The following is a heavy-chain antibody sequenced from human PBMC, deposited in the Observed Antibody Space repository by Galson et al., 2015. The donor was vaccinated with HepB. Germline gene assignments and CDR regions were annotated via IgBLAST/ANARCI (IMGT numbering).Heavy chain of an antibody. J-gene: IGHJ4*02. CDR3: TTQYSGSYYYFY. Sequence: SLRLSCAASGFTFSNAWMSWDRQAPGKGLEWVGRIKSKTDGGTTDYAAPVKGRFTISRDDSKNTLYLQMNSLKTEDTAVYYCTTQYSGSYYYFYWGQGTLVTVSS. D-gene: IGHD1-26*01. V-gene: IGHV3-15*01. CDR1: GFTFSNAW. CDR2: IKSKTDGGTT.